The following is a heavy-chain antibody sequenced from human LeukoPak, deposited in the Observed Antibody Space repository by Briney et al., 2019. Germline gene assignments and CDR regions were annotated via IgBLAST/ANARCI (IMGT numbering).Heavy chain of an antibody. Sequence: GGSLRLSCAASGFTFSDYAMSWVRQAPGKGLEWVSAISGTGGSTWYADSVRGRVTISRDNSKNTLYLQMNSLRAEDTAVYYCAKDSYDSSGSRYDYWGQGTLVTVSS. D-gene: IGHD3-22*01. V-gene: IGHV3-23*01. CDR3: AKDSYDSSGSRYDY. J-gene: IGHJ4*02. CDR2: ISGTGGST. CDR1: GFTFSDYA.